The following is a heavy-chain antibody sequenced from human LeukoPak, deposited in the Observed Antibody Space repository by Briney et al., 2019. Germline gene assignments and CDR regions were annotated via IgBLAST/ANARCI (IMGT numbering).Heavy chain of an antibody. CDR1: GGSISSSSYY. CDR3: ARHAGVGATLYYYYYYMDV. V-gene: IGHV4-39*01. D-gene: IGHD1-26*01. CDR2: IYYSGST. J-gene: IGHJ6*03. Sequence: SETLSLTCTVSGGSISSSSYYWGWIRQPPGKGLEWIVSIYYSGSTYYNPSLKSRVTISVDTSKNQFSLKLSSVTAADTAVYYCARHAGVGATLYYYYYYMDVWGKGTTVTVSS.